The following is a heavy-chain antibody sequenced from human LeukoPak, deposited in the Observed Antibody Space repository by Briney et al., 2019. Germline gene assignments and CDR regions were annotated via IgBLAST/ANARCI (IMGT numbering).Heavy chain of an antibody. CDR1: GFTFTTYG. CDR3: ARDVYNDDGIDY. V-gene: IGHV3-33*01. CDR2: IWYDGSNK. D-gene: IGHD3-22*01. J-gene: IGHJ4*02. Sequence: PGRSLRLSCAASGFTFTTYGMHWVRQAPGKGLEWVAVIWYDGSNKYYTDSVKGRFTISRDNPKNTLYLQMNSLRAEDTAVYYCARDVYNDDGIDYWGQGTLVTVAS.